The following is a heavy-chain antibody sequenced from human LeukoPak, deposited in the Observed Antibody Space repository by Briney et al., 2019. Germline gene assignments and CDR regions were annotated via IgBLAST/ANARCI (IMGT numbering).Heavy chain of an antibody. Sequence: ETLSLTCAVYGGSFSGYYWSWVRQAPGKGLEWVSAISGSGGSTYYADSVKGRFTISRYNSKNTLYLQMNSLRAEDTAVYYCAKDTDLAFDIWGQGTMVTVSS. J-gene: IGHJ3*02. CDR2: ISGSGGST. CDR3: AKDTDLAFDI. CDR1: GGSFSGYY. D-gene: IGHD3-3*01. V-gene: IGHV3-23*01.